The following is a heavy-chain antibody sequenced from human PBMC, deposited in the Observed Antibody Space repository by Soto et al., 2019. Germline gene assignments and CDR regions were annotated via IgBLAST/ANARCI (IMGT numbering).Heavy chain of an antibody. J-gene: IGHJ6*03. CDR3: ARGQYCSSTSCYFLPAYYYYHMDV. V-gene: IGHV1-8*01. Sequence: GASVKVSCKASGYTFTSYDVNWVRQATGQGLEWMGWMNPNSGNTGYAQKFQGRVTMTRNTSISTAYMELSSLRSEDTAVYYCARGQYCSSTSCYFLPAYYYYHMDVWGKGTTVTVSS. D-gene: IGHD2-2*01. CDR2: MNPNSGNT. CDR1: GYTFTSYD.